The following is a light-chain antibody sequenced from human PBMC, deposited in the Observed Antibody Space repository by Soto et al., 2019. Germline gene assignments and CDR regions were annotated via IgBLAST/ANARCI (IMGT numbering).Light chain of an antibody. CDR2: DVH. Sequence: QSALTQPPSASGSPGQSVTISCTGTSSDIGGYNFVSWYQHHPGKAPRLMIYDVHQRPSGVANRFSGSKSGNTASVTSSGLQAEEEADYYCKSYASLNTYVFGSGTKLTVL. CDR3: KSYASLNTYV. CDR1: SSDIGGYNF. V-gene: IGLV2-14*03. J-gene: IGLJ1*01.